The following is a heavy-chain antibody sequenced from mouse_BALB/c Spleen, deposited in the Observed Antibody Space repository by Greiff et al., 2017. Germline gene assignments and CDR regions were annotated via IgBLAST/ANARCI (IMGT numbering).Heavy chain of an antibody. CDR2: IYPGNVNT. D-gene: IGHD2-3*01. CDR3: ARKDGYHDY. CDR1: GYTFTSYY. V-gene: IGHV1S56*01. Sequence: QVQLQQSGPELVKPGASVRISCKASGYTFTSYYIHWVKQRPGQGLEWIGWIYPGNVNTKYNEKFKGKATLTADKSSSTAYMQLISLTSEDSAVYFCARKDGYHDYWGQGTTLTVSS. J-gene: IGHJ2*01.